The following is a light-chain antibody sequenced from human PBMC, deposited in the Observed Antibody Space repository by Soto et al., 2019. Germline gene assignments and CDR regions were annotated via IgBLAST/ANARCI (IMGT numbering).Light chain of an antibody. V-gene: IGLV2-8*01. CDR3: FSYAARDQWV. CDR1: SSDVGAYNF. J-gene: IGLJ3*02. CDR2: DVS. Sequence: QSALTQPPSASGSPGQSVTISCTGTSSDVGAYNFVSWFQQHPGKAPKLMIYDVSKRPSGVPDRFSGSKSDNTASLTVYGHQAEDDGDYYCFSYAARDQWVFGGGTKLTVL.